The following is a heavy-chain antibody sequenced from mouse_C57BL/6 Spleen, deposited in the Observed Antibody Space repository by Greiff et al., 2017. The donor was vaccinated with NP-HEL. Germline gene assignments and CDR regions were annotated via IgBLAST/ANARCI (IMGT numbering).Heavy chain of an antibody. V-gene: IGHV3-1*01. CDR2: IRYSGST. J-gene: IGHJ3*01. Sequence: DVKLQESGPGMVKPSQSLSLTCTVTGYSITSGYDWHWIRHFPGNKLEWMGYIRYSGSTNYNPSLKSRISITHDTSKNHFFLKLNSVATEDTATYYCARGYDGYLLCAYWGQGTLVTVSA. D-gene: IGHD2-3*01. CDR1: GYSITSGYD. CDR3: ARGYDGYLLCAY.